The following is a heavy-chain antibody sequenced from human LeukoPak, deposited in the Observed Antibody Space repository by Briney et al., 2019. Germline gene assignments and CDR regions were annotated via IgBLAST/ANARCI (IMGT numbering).Heavy chain of an antibody. V-gene: IGHV3-23*01. CDR2: ISGSGGNT. D-gene: IGHD3-16*01. CDR1: GFTFSSYA. J-gene: IGHJ6*03. CDR3: AKTPYDYSVTGYYTYYMDV. Sequence: GGSLRLSCAASGFTFSSYAMSWVRQAPGKGVEWVSAISGSGGNTYYADSVKGRFTISRDNSKNTLYLQMNSLRVEDTAVYYCAKTPYDYSVTGYYTYYMDVWGKGTTVTVSS.